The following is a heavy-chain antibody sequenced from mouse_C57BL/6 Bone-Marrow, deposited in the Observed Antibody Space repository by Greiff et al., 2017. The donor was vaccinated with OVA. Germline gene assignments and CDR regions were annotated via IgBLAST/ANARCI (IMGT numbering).Heavy chain of an antibody. J-gene: IGHJ3*01. V-gene: IGHV1-85*01. CDR3: AREGGVITTVSPFAY. Sequence: VQLQQSGPELVKPGASVKLSCKASGYTFTSYDINWVKQRPGQGLEWIGWIYPRDGSTKYNEKFKGKATLTVDTSSSTAYMELHSLTSEDSAVYYCAREGGVITTVSPFAYWGQGTLVTVSA. D-gene: IGHD1-1*01. CDR2: IYPRDGST. CDR1: GYTFTSYD.